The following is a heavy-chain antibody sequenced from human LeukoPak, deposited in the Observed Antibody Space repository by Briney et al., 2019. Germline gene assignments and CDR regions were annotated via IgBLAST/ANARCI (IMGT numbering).Heavy chain of an antibody. CDR2: IYYSGST. D-gene: IGHD6-13*01. CDR1: GGSISSGGYY. V-gene: IGHV4-31*03. CDR3: ARHNSSPGWFDP. J-gene: IGHJ5*02. Sequence: PSETLSLTCTVSGGSISSGGYYWSWIRQHPGKGLEWIGYIYYSGSTYYNPSLKSRVTISVDTSKNQFSLKLSPVTAADTAVYYCARHNSSPGWFDPWGQGTLVTVSS.